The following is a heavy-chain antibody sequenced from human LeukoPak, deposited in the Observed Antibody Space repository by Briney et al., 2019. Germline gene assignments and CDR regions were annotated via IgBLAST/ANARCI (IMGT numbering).Heavy chain of an antibody. J-gene: IGHJ6*03. D-gene: IGHD3-22*01. Sequence: SETLSLTCAVSGYSISSGYYWGWIRQPPGKGLEWIGRISYTGSTYYNPSLKTRVTISVDTSKNHFSLSLSSVTAADTAVYYCARLTHSYYTDTTGYYPYYYMDVWGKGTTVTVSS. V-gene: IGHV4-38-2*01. CDR2: ISYTGST. CDR1: GYSISSGYY. CDR3: ARLTHSYYTDTTGYYPYYYMDV.